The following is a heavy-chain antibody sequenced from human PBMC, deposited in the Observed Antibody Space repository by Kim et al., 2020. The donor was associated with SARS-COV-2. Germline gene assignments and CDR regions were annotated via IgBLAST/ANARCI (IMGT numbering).Heavy chain of an antibody. Sequence: SETLSLTCAVSGGSISSSNWWSWVRQPPGKGLEWIGEIYHSGSTNYNPSLKSRVTISVDKSKNQFSLKLSSVTAADTAVYYCARDYDILTGGLGDYYYYGMDVWGQGTTVTVSS. D-gene: IGHD3-9*01. CDR1: GGSISSSNW. J-gene: IGHJ6*02. CDR3: ARDYDILTGGLGDYYYYGMDV. CDR2: IYHSGST. V-gene: IGHV4-4*02.